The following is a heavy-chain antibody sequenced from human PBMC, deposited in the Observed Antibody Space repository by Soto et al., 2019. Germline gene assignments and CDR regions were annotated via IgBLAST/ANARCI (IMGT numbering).Heavy chain of an antibody. Sequence: PSETLSLTCAVYGGSFSGYYWSWIRQPPGKGLEWIGEINHSGSTNYNPSLKSRVTISVDTSKNQFSLKLSSVTAADTAVYYCARSGLLPHYFDYWGQGTLVTVS. CDR1: GGSFSGYY. CDR2: INHSGST. D-gene: IGHD3-22*01. V-gene: IGHV4-34*01. J-gene: IGHJ4*02. CDR3: ARSGLLPHYFDY.